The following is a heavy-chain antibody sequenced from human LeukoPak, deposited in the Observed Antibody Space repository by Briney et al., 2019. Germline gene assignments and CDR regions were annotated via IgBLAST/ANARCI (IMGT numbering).Heavy chain of an antibody. Sequence: GGSLRLSCAASGFSLSDSHMHWVRQAPGKGLEWVANIKQDGSEKHYVDSVKGRFTISRDNAKNSLYLQMNSLRAEDTAVYYCARGDITMIVVLGYYFDYWGQGTLVTVSS. CDR3: ARGDITMIVVLGYYFDY. D-gene: IGHD3-22*01. CDR1: GFSLSDSH. J-gene: IGHJ4*02. V-gene: IGHV3-7*02. CDR2: IKQDGSEK.